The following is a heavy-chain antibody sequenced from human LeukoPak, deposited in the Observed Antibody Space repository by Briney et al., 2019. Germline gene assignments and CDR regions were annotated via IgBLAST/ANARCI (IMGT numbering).Heavy chain of an antibody. CDR3: ASLRKQNNAFDI. D-gene: IGHD2/OR15-2a*01. J-gene: IGHJ3*02. V-gene: IGHV4-34*01. CDR2: INHSGST. Sequence: SETLSLTCAVYGGSFSGYYWSWIRQPPGKGLEWIGEINHSGSTNYNPSLKSRVTISVDTSKNQLSLKLSSVTAADTAVYYCASLRKQNNAFDIWGQGTMVAVSS. CDR1: GGSFSGYY.